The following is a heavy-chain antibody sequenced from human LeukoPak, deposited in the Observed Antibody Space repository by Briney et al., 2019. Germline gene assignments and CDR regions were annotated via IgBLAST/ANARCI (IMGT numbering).Heavy chain of an antibody. CDR3: ARAPAAAGTIDY. J-gene: IGHJ4*02. CDR2: INHSGST. V-gene: IGHV4-34*01. CDR1: GGPFSGHF. Sequence: SETLSLTCAVYGGPFSGHFWTWIRQPPGKGLEWVGEINHSGSTNYNASLKSRVAISVDTSKNHFSLKLSSVTAADTAVYNCARAPAAAGTIDYWGQGTLVTVSS. D-gene: IGHD6-13*01.